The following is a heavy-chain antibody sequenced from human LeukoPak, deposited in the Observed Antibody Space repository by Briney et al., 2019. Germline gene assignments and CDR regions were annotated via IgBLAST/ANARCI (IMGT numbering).Heavy chain of an antibody. CDR2: TYYRSKWYN. CDR3: ARDSGDRTRAPRDAFDV. CDR1: GDSVSSNSVA. D-gene: IGHD7-27*01. J-gene: IGHJ3*01. Sequence: SQTLSLTCAISGDSVSSNSVAWNWIRQSPSRGLEWLGRTYYRSKWYNDYAASVKSRITINPDTSKNQFSLQLNSVTPEDTAVYYCARDSGDRTRAPRDAFDVWGQGTMVTVSS. V-gene: IGHV6-1*01.